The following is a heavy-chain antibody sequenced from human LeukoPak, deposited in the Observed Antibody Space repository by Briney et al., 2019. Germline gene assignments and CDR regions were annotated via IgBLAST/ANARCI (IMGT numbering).Heavy chain of an antibody. J-gene: IGHJ4*02. CDR2: IIPIFGTA. Sequence: ASVKVSCKASGGTFSSYAISWVRQAPGQGLEWMGGIIPIFGTANYAQKFQGRVTITADESTSTAYMELSSLRSEDTAVYYCARTHAVPGASLDYWGQGTLVTVSS. V-gene: IGHV1-69*13. CDR1: GGTFSSYA. CDR3: ARTHAVPGASLDY. D-gene: IGHD3-10*01.